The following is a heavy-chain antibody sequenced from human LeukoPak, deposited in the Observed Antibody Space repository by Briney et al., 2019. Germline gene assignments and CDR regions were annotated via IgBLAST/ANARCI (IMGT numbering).Heavy chain of an antibody. CDR1: GFNFNAYG. Sequence: GGSLRLSCVVSGFNFNAYGMHWVRQAPGKGLEWVAVISSDGGNKFYADSVKGRFTISRDNSKNTLYLRMNSLRLEDTAVYYCAKAPTGDFDFWGQGTLVTVSS. V-gene: IGHV3-30*18. CDR2: ISSDGGNK. J-gene: IGHJ4*02. D-gene: IGHD7-27*01. CDR3: AKAPTGDFDF.